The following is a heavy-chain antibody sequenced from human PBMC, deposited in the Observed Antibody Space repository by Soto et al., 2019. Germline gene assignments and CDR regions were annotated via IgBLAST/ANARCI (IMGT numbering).Heavy chain of an antibody. CDR2: INSDGSST. V-gene: IGHV3-74*01. CDR3: ARVSTYCSGGSCYWGYGAFDI. D-gene: IGHD2-15*01. Sequence: PGWSLRLSCAASGLTFSSYWMHWVRKTPGKGLVWVSRINSDGSSTSYADSVKGRFTIPRDNAKNTLYLQMNSLRAEDTAVYYCARVSTYCSGGSCYWGYGAFDIWGQGTMVTVSS. J-gene: IGHJ3*02. CDR1: GLTFSSYW.